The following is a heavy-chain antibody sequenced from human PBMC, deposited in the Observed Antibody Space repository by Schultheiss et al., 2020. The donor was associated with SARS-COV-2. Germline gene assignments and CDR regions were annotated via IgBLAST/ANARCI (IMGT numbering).Heavy chain of an antibody. CDR2: ISTSSDII. V-gene: IGHV3-11*01. CDR1: GFTFSDYY. J-gene: IGHJ4*02. CDR3: AKEPDYGDYFDY. D-gene: IGHD4-17*01. Sequence: GESLKISCAASGFTFSDYYMSWIRQAPGKGLEWVSYISTSSDIIYYADSVKGRFTISRDNAKNSLYLQMNSLRAEDTAVYYCAKEPDYGDYFDYWGQGTLVTVSS.